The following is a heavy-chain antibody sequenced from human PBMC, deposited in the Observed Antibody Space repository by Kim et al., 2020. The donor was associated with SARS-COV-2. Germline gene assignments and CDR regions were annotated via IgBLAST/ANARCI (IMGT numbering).Heavy chain of an antibody. V-gene: IGHV6-1*01. J-gene: IGHJ4*02. Sequence: AVTVKSRITIHPDTSKNQFSLQLNSVTPEDTAVYYCARDMGIIAARGYDYWGQGTLVTVSS. CDR3: ARDMGIIAARGYDY. D-gene: IGHD6-6*01.